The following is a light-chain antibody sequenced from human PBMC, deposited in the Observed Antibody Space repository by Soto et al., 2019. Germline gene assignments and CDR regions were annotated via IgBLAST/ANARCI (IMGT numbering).Light chain of an antibody. CDR3: MQGLQTPWT. CDR2: LGS. V-gene: IGKV2-28*01. J-gene: IGKJ1*01. Sequence: DIVMTQSPLSLPVTPGEPASISCRSSQSLLHSNGYNYLDWYLQKPGQSPQLLIYLGSNRASGVPDRLSGSGSGTDFTLKISRVEGEDVGVYYCMQGLQTPWTFGQGTKVEIK. CDR1: QSLLHSNGYNY.